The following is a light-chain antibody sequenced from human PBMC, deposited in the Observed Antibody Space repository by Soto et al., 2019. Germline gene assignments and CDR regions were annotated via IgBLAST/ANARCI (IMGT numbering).Light chain of an antibody. Sequence: EIRLTQSPSSLSASVGDRVTISCRASQSISTYLMWYHQKPGKAPNLIIYGGSGLQNGVPSRFAGSGSGTEFTVTLTGLQPEDFGTYYCQQSSITPRSFGQGTEVEI. CDR1: QSISTY. J-gene: IGKJ1*01. CDR3: QQSSITPRS. CDR2: GGS. V-gene: IGKV1-39*01.